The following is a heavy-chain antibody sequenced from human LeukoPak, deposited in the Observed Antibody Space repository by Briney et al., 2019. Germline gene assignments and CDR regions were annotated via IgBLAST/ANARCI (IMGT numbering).Heavy chain of an antibody. CDR3: TTVIRHRWLLQVGLYYMDV. D-gene: IGHD3-22*01. CDR1: GFTFSDYY. CDR2: IKSKTDGGTT. J-gene: IGHJ6*03. V-gene: IGHV3-15*01. Sequence: GGSLRLSCAASGFTFSDYYMSWIRQAPGKGLEWVGRIKSKTDGGTTDYAAPVKGRFTISRDDSKNTLYLQMNSLKTEDTAVYYCTTVIRHRWLLQVGLYYMDVWGKGTTVTVSS.